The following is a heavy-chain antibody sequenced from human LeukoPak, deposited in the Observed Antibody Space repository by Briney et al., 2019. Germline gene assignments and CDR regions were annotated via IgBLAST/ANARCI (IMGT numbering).Heavy chain of an antibody. D-gene: IGHD3-22*01. J-gene: IGHJ4*02. Sequence: ASVKVSCKASGGTFSSYAISWVRQAPGQGLEWMGGIIPIFGTANYAQKFQGRVTITADESTSTAYMELGSLRSEDTAVYYCARDRDYYDSSGYYSPNWGQGTLVTVSS. CDR1: GGTFSSYA. CDR2: IIPIFGTA. CDR3: ARDRDYYDSSGYYSPN. V-gene: IGHV1-69*13.